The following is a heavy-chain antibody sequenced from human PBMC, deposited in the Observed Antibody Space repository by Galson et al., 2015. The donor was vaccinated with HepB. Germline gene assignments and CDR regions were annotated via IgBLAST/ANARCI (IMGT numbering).Heavy chain of an antibody. J-gene: IGHJ4*02. CDR3: ARETTIGYWGYFDY. Sequence: QVQLQESGPGLVKPSETLSLTCTVSGGSISDYYWSWIRQPPGKGLEWIGYVYYSGSTNYNPSLKSRVTISVDTSKTQFSLKLSSVTAADTAVYYCARETTIGYWGYFDYWGQGTLVTVSS. D-gene: IGHD3-22*01. CDR2: VYYSGST. V-gene: IGHV4-59*01. CDR1: GGSISDYY.